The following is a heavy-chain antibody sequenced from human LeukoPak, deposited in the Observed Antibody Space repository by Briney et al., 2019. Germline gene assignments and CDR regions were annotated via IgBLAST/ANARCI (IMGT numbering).Heavy chain of an antibody. V-gene: IGHV4-34*01. J-gene: IGHJ4*02. CDR3: ARVLRTSSWYADY. CDR1: GGSFSAYY. D-gene: IGHD6-13*01. Sequence: KASETLSLTCAVYGGSFSAYYWSWIRHPPGKGLEWIGEINHVGSANYKPSLKSRVTISVDTSKSQFSLKLSSVTAADTAVYDCARVLRTSSWYADYWGEGTLVTVSS. CDR2: INHVGSA.